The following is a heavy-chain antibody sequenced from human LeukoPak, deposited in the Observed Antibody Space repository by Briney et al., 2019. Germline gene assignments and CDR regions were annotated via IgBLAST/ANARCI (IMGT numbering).Heavy chain of an antibody. CDR2: IIYSGGAT. V-gene: IGHV3-23*01. CDR1: GFTFSRSA. Sequence: GGSLRLSCAVSGFTFSRSAMTWVRQGPGTGLEFVASIIYSGGATYYADSVKGRFTIPRDNSKNTLYLQMNSLRAEDTALYYCAKDGLYYDGSEHVYYFDSWGQGTLVTVSS. D-gene: IGHD3-22*01. J-gene: IGHJ4*02. CDR3: AKDGLYYDGSEHVYYFDS.